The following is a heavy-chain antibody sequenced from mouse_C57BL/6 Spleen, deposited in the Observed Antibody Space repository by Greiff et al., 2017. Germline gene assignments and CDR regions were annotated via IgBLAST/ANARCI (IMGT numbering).Heavy chain of an antibody. CDR3: ARGGYSNYVGAMDY. Sequence: VQLQQPGAELVRPGSSVKLSCKASGYTFTSYWMDWVKQRPGQGLEWIGNIYPSDSETHYNQKFKDKATFTVDKSSSTAYMQLSSLTSEDSAVYYCARGGYSNYVGAMDYWGQGTSVTVSS. V-gene: IGHV1-61*01. CDR1: GYTFTSYW. CDR2: IYPSDSET. D-gene: IGHD2-5*01. J-gene: IGHJ4*01.